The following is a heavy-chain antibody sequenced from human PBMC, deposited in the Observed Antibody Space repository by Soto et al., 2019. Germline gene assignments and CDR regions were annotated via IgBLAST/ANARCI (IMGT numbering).Heavy chain of an antibody. CDR1: GYSFTSYW. Sequence: GESLKISCKGSGYSFTSYWIGWVRQMPGKGLVWMGIIYPGDSDTRYSPSFQGQVTISADKSISTAYLQWSSLKASDTAMYYCARHLGRYCSGGSCYGWFDPWGQGTLVTVSS. CDR2: IYPGDSDT. V-gene: IGHV5-51*01. J-gene: IGHJ5*02. D-gene: IGHD2-15*01. CDR3: ARHLGRYCSGGSCYGWFDP.